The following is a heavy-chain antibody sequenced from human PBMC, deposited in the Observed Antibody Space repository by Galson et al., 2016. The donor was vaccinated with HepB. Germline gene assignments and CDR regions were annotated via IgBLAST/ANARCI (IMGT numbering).Heavy chain of an antibody. V-gene: IGHV3-23*01. D-gene: IGHD3-22*01. CDR1: GLSFSNDA. J-gene: IGHJ4*02. CDR3: AKWTDHYEG. Sequence: SLRLPRAASGLSFSNDALNRIRQAPGKGLEWLSAISHEPSTTLYADSVKGRFTISRDNSQNTVFLQMNSLRAEDTAVYFCAKWTDHYEGWGQGTLVTVAS. CDR2: ISHEPSTT.